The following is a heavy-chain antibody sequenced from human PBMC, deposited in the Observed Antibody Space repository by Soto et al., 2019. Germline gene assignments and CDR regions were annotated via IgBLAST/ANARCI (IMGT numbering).Heavy chain of an antibody. Sequence: QVQLVQSGAEVKKPGSSVKVSCKASGGTFSSYAISWVRQAPGQGLEWMGGIIPIFGTANYAQKFQGSVTITADESTSTARLELSSLRSEDTAVYYCARDGVVGAYYGMDVWGQGTTVTVSS. CDR2: IIPIFGTA. V-gene: IGHV1-69*12. J-gene: IGHJ6*02. D-gene: IGHD2-21*01. CDR1: GGTFSSYA. CDR3: ARDGVVGAYYGMDV.